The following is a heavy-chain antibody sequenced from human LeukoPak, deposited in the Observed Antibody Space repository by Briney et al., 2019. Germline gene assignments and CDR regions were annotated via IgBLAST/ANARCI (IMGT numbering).Heavy chain of an antibody. D-gene: IGHD1-26*01. Sequence: KPSETLSLTCTVSGGSISSYYWSWIRQPPGKGLEWVGYIYYDGTTNYNPSLKSRVTISVDTSKNQFSLKLSSVTAADTALYYCARHSRTYYDFDYWGQGTLVTVSS. CDR1: GGSISSYY. CDR2: IYYDGTT. J-gene: IGHJ4*02. CDR3: ARHSRTYYDFDY. V-gene: IGHV4-59*08.